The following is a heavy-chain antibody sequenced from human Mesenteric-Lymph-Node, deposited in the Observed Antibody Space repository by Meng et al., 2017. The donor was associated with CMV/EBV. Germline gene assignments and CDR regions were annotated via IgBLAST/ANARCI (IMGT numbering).Heavy chain of an antibody. CDR3: AKGTYYYGMDV. Sequence: GESLKISCAASGFSFSDYWMSWVRQAPGKGLEWVASIKHDGSEKYYVDSVKGRFTVSRDNANNSLYVQMNSLRVDDTAVYYCAKGTYYYGMDVWGQGIRVTVSS. CDR2: IKHDGSEK. CDR1: GFSFSDYW. J-gene: IGHJ6*02. V-gene: IGHV3-7*01.